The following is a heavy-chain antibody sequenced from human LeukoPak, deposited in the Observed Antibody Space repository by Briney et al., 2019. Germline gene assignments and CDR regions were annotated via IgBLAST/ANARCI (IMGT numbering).Heavy chain of an antibody. CDR1: GFTSSDYY. J-gene: IGHJ6*02. D-gene: IGHD6-13*01. CDR3: ARELAAAENMDV. Sequence: GGSLRLSCAASGFTSSDYYMSWIRQAPGKGLEWVSYISSSGSTIYYADSVKGRFTISRDNAKNSLYLQMNSLRAEDTAVYYCARELAAAENMDVWGQGTTVTVSS. CDR2: ISSSGSTI. V-gene: IGHV3-11*01.